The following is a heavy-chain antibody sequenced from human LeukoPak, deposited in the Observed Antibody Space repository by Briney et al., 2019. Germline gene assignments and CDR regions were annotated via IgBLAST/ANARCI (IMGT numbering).Heavy chain of an antibody. CDR2: IGPTGSDR. J-gene: IGHJ4*02. V-gene: IGHV3-21*06. CDR3: ATETNGRHYDY. D-gene: IGHD1-14*01. CDR1: GLTFSTSG. Sequence: GGSLRLSCTASGLTFSTSGFNWVRQAPGKGLEWVASIGPTGSDRYHADSIKGRFTISRDNANNFLYLQMNGLRAEDTAVYYCATETNGRHYDYWGQGTLLTVSS.